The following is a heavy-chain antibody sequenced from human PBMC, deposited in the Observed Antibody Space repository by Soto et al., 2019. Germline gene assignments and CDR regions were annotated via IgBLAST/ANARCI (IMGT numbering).Heavy chain of an antibody. CDR1: GGSISSSSYY. J-gene: IGHJ3*02. CDR2: IYYSGST. CDR3: ARNRRTWRSDGFDI. Sequence: QLQLQESGPGLVKPSETLSLTCTVSGGSISSSSYYWGWIRQSPGKGLEWIGSIYYSGSTYYNPSLKSRVTMSVDTTKNQFSRKRSYVTAAATAVYYCARNRRTWRSDGFDIWCKGTMVTVSS. V-gene: IGHV4-39*01.